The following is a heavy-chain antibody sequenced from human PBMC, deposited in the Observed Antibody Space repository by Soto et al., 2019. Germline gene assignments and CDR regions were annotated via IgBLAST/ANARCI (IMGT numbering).Heavy chain of an antibody. CDR2: IRSKANSYAT. Sequence: PGGSLRLSCAASGFTFSGSAMHWVRQASGKGLEWVGRIRSKANSYATAYAASVKGRFTISRDDSKNTAYLQMNSLKTEDTAVYYCTRPEDTAMAPSYWGQGTLVTVSS. J-gene: IGHJ4*02. D-gene: IGHD5-18*01. CDR1: GFTFSGSA. CDR3: TRPEDTAMAPSY. V-gene: IGHV3-73*01.